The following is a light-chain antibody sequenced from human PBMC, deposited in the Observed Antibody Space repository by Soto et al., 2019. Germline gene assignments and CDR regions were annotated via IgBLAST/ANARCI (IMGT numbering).Light chain of an antibody. CDR1: QSVSSSY. J-gene: IGKJ3*01. Sequence: EIVLTQSPGTLSLSPGERATLSCRASQSVSSSYLAWYQQKPGQAPRLLIYGASSRATGIPDRFSGSGSGTDFTLTISRLEPEDFAVYYCQQYGSSLTWITFGPGTKVDIK. CDR3: QQYGSSLTWIT. V-gene: IGKV3-20*01. CDR2: GAS.